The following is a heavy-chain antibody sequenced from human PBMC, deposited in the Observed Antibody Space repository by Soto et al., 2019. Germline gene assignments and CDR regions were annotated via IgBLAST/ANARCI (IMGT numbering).Heavy chain of an antibody. V-gene: IGHV3-7*05. CDR3: ARDGSTSWYSYDYHGMDV. J-gene: IGHJ6*02. CDR1: GFTFRTYW. D-gene: IGHD5-18*01. Sequence: EVQLVESGGGLVQPGGALRLSCAASGFTFRTYWLSWVRQVPGKGLEWVANITPDGSEKDYVYSVKCRFTISRDNARNSLYLQMSSLRAEDTALYYCARDGSTSWYSYDYHGMDVWGQGTTVTVSS. CDR2: ITPDGSEK.